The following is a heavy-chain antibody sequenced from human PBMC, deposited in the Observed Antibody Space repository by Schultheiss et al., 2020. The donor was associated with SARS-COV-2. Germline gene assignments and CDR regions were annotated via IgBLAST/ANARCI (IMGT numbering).Heavy chain of an antibody. Sequence: SETLSLTCTVSGGSISSYYWSWIRQPPGKGLEWIGYVYYNGNTNYNPSLKSRVTMSLDTSKNHFSLRLNSVTAADTAVFYCARHNIAAAATDSWGQGTLVTVSS. CDR2: VYYNGNT. CDR3: ARHNIAAAATDS. CDR1: GGSISSYY. J-gene: IGHJ5*01. D-gene: IGHD6-13*01. V-gene: IGHV4-59*08.